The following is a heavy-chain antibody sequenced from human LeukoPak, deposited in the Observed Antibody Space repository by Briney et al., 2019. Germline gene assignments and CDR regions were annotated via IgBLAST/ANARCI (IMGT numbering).Heavy chain of an antibody. CDR3: ASSAEYYDFWSGYPDY. CDR1: GGSISSYY. CDR2: IYTSGST. D-gene: IGHD3-3*01. Sequence: SETLSLTCTVSGGSISSYYWSWIRQPAGKGLEWIGRIYTSGSTNYNPSPKSRVTISVDTSKNQFSLKLSSVTAADTAVYYCASSAEYYDFWSGYPDYWGQGTLVTVSS. J-gene: IGHJ4*02. V-gene: IGHV4-4*07.